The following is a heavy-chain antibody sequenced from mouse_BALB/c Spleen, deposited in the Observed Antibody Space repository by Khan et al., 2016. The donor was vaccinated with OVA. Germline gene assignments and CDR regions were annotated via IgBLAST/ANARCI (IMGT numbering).Heavy chain of an antibody. Sequence: VQLQQPGPELLKPGASVKMSCKASGYTFTSYVMHWVKQKPGQGLEWIGYIYPFNDDSKYSEKFKGKATLTSDTSSNTAYMELSSLTSEDSAVYYCATQGSTYTWFAYWGQGTLVTVSA. V-gene: IGHV1S136*01. D-gene: IGHD1-1*01. CDR3: ATQGSTYTWFAY. CDR2: IYPFNDDS. CDR1: GYTFTSYV. J-gene: IGHJ3*01.